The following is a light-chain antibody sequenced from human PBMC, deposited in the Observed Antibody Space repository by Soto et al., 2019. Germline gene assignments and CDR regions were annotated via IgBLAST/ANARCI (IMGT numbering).Light chain of an antibody. Sequence: QSALTQPASVSGSPGQSITISCTGTFSDIGTYKFVSWYHFHPDAVPKLIIYEVTNRPSGVSDRFSGSKSGDTATLTISGLRPEDESFYFCSAYSSTDALLVFGGGTKLTVL. CDR3: SAYSSTDALLV. CDR1: FSDIGTYKF. J-gene: IGLJ2*01. CDR2: EVT. V-gene: IGLV2-14*01.